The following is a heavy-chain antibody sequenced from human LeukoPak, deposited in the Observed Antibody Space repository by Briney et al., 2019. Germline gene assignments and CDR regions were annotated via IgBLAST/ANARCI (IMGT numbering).Heavy chain of an antibody. CDR3: ARNSGYRLGFDY. D-gene: IGHD5-12*01. J-gene: IGHJ4*02. CDR2: IYDGGST. CDR1: GGSISSNNW. V-gene: IGHV4-4*03. Sequence: PESMSLTCVVYGGSISSNNWGCGVRPAPGKGVGGGGDIYDGGSTNYNQSLKDRLTISVDQSKHPSSLKLSSVTAADTAVYYCARNSGYRLGFDYWGQGTLVTVS.